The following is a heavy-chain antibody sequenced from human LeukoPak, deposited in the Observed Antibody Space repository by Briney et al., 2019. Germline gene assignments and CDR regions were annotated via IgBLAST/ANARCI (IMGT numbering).Heavy chain of an antibody. CDR2: IYSGGST. Sequence: GGSLRLSCAASGFTVSSNYMSWVRQAPGKGLEWVSVIYSGGSTYYADSVKGRFTISRDNSKNTLYLQMNSLRAEDTAVYYCARDAGGDSGYFDYWGQGTLVTVSS. CDR1: GFTVSSNY. V-gene: IGHV3-66*02. J-gene: IGHJ4*02. D-gene: IGHD1-26*01. CDR3: ARDAGGDSGYFDY.